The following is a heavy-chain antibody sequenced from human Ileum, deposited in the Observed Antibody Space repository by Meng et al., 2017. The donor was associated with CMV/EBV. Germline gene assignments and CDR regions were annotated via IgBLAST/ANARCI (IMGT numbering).Heavy chain of an antibody. CDR3: ARDRSHADY. CDR2: ILYDGSNK. Sequence: VLLVDSGGGVVQPGGSRRLSCAASGFTFSSYGMHWVRQAPGKGLEWVTFILYDGSNKYYADSVKGRFTISRDNSKNTVYLQMNSLRAEDTAVYYCARDRSHADYWGQGTLVTVSS. CDR1: GFTFSSYG. D-gene: IGHD3-16*01. V-gene: IGHV3-30*02. J-gene: IGHJ4*02.